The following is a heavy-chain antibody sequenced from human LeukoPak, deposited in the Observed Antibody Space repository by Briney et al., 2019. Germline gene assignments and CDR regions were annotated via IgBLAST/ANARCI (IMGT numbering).Heavy chain of an antibody. J-gene: IGHJ4*02. Sequence: SETLSLTCTVSRGSIRTHYWGWIRQPPGKGLEWIGYKSYSGTSYNNPSLETRFTIFIDMSKNQFSLKLRSVTAADTAIYYCARGGVLKSVDYWGQGTLVAVSS. CDR1: RGSIRTHY. CDR2: KSYSGTS. D-gene: IGHD3-16*01. CDR3: ARGGVLKSVDY. V-gene: IGHV4-59*11.